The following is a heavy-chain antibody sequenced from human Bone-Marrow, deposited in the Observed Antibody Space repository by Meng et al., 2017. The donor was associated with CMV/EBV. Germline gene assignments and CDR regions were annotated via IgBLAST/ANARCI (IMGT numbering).Heavy chain of an antibody. J-gene: IGHJ4*02. Sequence: SETLSLTCAVYGGSFSGYYWSWIRQPPGKGLEWIGEINHSGSTNYNPSLKSRVTISVDTSKNQFSLKLSSVTAADTAVYYCARDPGVGLDYWGQGTLVTVPS. V-gene: IGHV4-34*01. CDR2: INHSGST. CDR1: GGSFSGYY. CDR3: ARDPGVGLDY. D-gene: IGHD7-27*01.